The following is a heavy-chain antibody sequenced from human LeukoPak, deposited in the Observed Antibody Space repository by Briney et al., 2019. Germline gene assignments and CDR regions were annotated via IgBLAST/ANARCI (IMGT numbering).Heavy chain of an antibody. J-gene: IGHJ5*02. Sequence: PSETLSLTCTVSGGSVSSGSYYWSWIRQPPGKGLEWIGYIYYSGSTNYNPSLKSRVTMSVDTSKNQFSLKLGSVTAADTAVYYCARAGTPITMIVVESNWFDPWGQRTLVTVSS. CDR2: IYYSGST. CDR3: ARAGTPITMIVVESNWFDP. V-gene: IGHV4-61*01. D-gene: IGHD3-22*01. CDR1: GGSVSSGSYY.